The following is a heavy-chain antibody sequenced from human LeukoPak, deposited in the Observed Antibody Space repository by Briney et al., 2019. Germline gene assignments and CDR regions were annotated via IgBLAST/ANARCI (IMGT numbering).Heavy chain of an antibody. V-gene: IGHV4-59*08. CDR2: ISYSGST. J-gene: IGHJ4*02. Sequence: PSETLSLTCTVSGGSLSNYYGSWIREPPGQGLEWIGYISYSGSTNYNPSLKSRVTISVDTSKNQFSLKLSSVTAADTAVYYCASRSYDFWSGFDYWGQGTLVAVSS. CDR3: ASRSYDFWSGFDY. CDR1: GGSLSNYY. D-gene: IGHD3-3*01.